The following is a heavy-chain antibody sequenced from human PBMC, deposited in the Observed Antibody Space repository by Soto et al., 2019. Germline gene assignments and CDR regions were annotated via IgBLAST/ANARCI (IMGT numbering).Heavy chain of an antibody. CDR1: GGSISSGDYY. CDR2: IYYSGST. D-gene: IGHD3-10*01. CDR3: AREKPSVGWFGEYVLGDYFDY. V-gene: IGHV4-30-4*01. J-gene: IGHJ4*02. Sequence: SETLSLTCTVSGGSISSGDYYWSWIRQPPGKGLEWIGYIYYSGSTYYNPSLKSRVTIPVDTSKNQFSLKLSSVTAADTAVYYCAREKPSVGWFGEYVLGDYFDYWGQGTLVTVSS.